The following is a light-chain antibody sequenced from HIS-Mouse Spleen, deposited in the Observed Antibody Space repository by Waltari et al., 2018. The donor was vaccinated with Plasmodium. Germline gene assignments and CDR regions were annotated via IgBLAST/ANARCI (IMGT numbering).Light chain of an antibody. CDR1: AFHIKF. CDR3: YSTDSSGNHRV. CDR2: EDS. V-gene: IGLV3-10*01. J-gene: IGLJ3*02. Sequence: SYELTQSPSLSVSPGQTARITCPGEAFHIKFAYGYQQKSGQAPVLVIYEDSKPPSGIPERFSGSSSGTMATLTISGAQVEDEADYYCYSTDSSGNHRVFGGGTKLTVL.